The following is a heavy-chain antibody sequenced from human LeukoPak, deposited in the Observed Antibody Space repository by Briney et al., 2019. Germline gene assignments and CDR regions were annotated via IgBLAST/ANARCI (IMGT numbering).Heavy chain of an antibody. J-gene: IGHJ4*02. CDR2: IYYSGST. CDR1: GGSISSGDYY. V-gene: IGHV4-30-4*01. CDR3: ARERPVVTFDY. Sequence: SETLSLTCTVSGGSISSGDYYWSWIRQPPGKGLEWIGYIYYSGSTYYNPSLKSRVTISVDTSKNQSSLKLSSVTAADTAVYYCARERPVVTFDYWGQGTLVTVSS. D-gene: IGHD4-23*01.